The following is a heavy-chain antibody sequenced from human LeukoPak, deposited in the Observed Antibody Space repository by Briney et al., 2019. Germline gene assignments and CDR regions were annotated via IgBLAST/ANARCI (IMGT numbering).Heavy chain of an antibody. CDR3: TKDVGVVMFDY. Sequence: GGSLRLSCAASGFPFSSYAMSWVRQAPGKGLEWVSTICGSCGNTHYADSVKGRFTISRDNSKNTLYLQMSSLRAEDTAVYYCTKDVGVVMFDYWGQGTLVTVSS. CDR2: ICGSCGNT. D-gene: IGHD3-3*01. J-gene: IGHJ4*02. CDR1: GFPFSSYA. V-gene: IGHV3-23*01.